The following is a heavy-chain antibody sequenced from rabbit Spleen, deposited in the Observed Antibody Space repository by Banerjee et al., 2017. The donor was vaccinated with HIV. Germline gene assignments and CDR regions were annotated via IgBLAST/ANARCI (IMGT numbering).Heavy chain of an antibody. J-gene: IGHJ6*01. CDR3: ARDLYGRDAYALGL. V-gene: IGHV1S45*01. Sequence: QEQLVESGGGLVQPEGSLTLTCKASGFSFSSNYYMCWVRQAPGKGLEWIAYIYADGTTTAYASWAKGRFTISKASSTTVTLRMTSLTAADTATYFCARDLYGRDAYALGLWGPGTLVTVS. CDR2: IYADGTTT. D-gene: IGHD6-1*01. CDR1: GFSFSSNYY.